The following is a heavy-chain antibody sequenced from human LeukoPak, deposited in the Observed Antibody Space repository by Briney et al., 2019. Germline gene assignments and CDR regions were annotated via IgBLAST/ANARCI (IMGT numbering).Heavy chain of an antibody. CDR1: GFTFSSSA. CDR3: GRAVSTGTVDY. V-gene: IGHV3-23*01. CDR2: ISGSGGST. D-gene: IGHD1-1*01. J-gene: IGHJ4*02. Sequence: GGSLRLSCAASGFTFSSSAMNWVRQAPGKGLEWVSVISGSGGSTYHADSVKGRFTISRDNSKSTLYLQMNSLRAEDTAVYYCGRAVSTGTVDYWGQGTLVTVSS.